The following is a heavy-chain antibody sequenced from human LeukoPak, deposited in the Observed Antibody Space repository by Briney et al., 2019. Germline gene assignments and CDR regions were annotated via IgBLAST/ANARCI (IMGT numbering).Heavy chain of an antibody. J-gene: IGHJ5*02. Sequence: GGSLRLSCAASGFTFSSFDMNWVRQAPGKGLEWVSSISTSSRYIYYRDSVKGRFTISRDDAKNSLYLQMNSLRVENTAVYYCARADCSGSTCYLRRSWFDPWGQGTLVTVSS. CDR2: ISTSSRYI. D-gene: IGHD2-2*01. CDR3: ARADCSGSTCYLRRSWFDP. V-gene: IGHV3-21*01. CDR1: GFTFSSFD.